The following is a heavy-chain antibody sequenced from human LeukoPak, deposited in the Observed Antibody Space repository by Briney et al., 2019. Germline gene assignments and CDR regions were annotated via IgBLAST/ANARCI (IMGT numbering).Heavy chain of an antibody. CDR3: TRAPPGMTMMTDY. V-gene: IGHV1-18*01. Sequence: ASVKVSCQASGYTFTNYHIAWVRQAPGQGLEWMGWVSTNDGNTVYAQRLQGRVTMTTDTSTSVAYMELRSLTPDDTAVYYCTRAPPGMTMMTDYWGQGTLVTVSS. J-gene: IGHJ4*02. CDR2: VSTNDGNT. CDR1: GYTFTNYH. D-gene: IGHD3-22*01.